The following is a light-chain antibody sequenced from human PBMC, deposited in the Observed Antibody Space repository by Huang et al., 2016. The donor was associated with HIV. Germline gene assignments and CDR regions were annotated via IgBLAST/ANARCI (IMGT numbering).Light chain of an antibody. CDR1: HDINTY. CDR2: DAS. Sequence: QLTQSPSSLSASIRDRVTIACRASHDINTYLAWYQQKPGRAPKLLIYDASTLQTGVPSRFRGFGSGTAFSLTITSLQPDDFAVYYCQQLSAYPLSFGPGTTVD. V-gene: IGKV1-9*01. CDR3: QQLSAYPLS. J-gene: IGKJ3*01.